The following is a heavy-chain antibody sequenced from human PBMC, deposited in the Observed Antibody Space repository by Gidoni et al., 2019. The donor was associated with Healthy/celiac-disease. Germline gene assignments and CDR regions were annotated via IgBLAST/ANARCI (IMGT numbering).Heavy chain of an antibody. CDR1: GGSISRGSYY. V-gene: IGHV4-61*02. J-gene: IGHJ4*02. D-gene: IGHD5-18*01. Sequence: QEKLQEAGPGLVKPSQTLSLTCTVTGGSISRGSYYWRWIRQPAGKGLEWIWRIYTSGSPNYNPSLKSRVTISVDTSKNQFSLKLSSVTAADTAVYYCARSSGYSYGRYFDYWGQGTLVIVSS. CDR3: ARSSGYSYGRYFDY. CDR2: IYTSGSP.